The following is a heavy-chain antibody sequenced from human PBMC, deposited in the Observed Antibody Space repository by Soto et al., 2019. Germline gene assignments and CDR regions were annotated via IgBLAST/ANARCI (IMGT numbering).Heavy chain of an antibody. Sequence: EVQLVESGGGLVKPGGSLRLSCAASGFTFSSYSMNWVRQAPGKGLEWVSSISSSSRYIYYADSVKGRFTISRDNAKNSLYLQMNSLRAEDTAVYYCARTHSSGYDDFDYWGQGTLVTVSS. J-gene: IGHJ4*02. D-gene: IGHD3-22*01. V-gene: IGHV3-21*01. CDR2: ISSSSRYI. CDR3: ARTHSSGYDDFDY. CDR1: GFTFSSYS.